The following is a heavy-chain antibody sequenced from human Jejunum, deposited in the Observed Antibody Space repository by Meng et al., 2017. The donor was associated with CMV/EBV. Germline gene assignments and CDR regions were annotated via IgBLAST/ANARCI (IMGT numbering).Heavy chain of an antibody. D-gene: IGHD2-8*01. Sequence: KAYGYSFTTYAINWVRQARGQGLEWMGWSNTYTGKPTYAQGFTGRFVFSLDTSVSTAYLQINSLEGEDTAVYYCARPMGTDGYYYFDYWGLGTLVTVSS. CDR1: GYSFTTYA. J-gene: IGHJ4*02. CDR2: SNTYTGKP. V-gene: IGHV7-4-1*02. CDR3: ARPMGTDGYYYFDY.